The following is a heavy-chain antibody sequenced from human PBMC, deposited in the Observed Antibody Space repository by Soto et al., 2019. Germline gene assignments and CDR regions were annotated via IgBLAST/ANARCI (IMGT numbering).Heavy chain of an antibody. CDR2: IIPILGIA. J-gene: IGHJ5*02. V-gene: IGHV1-69*04. CDR3: ARDPTYYYGSGSPDWFDP. Sequence: SVKVSCKASGGTFSSYTISWVRQAPGQGLEWMGRIIPILGIANYAQKFQGRVTITADKSTSTAYMELSSLRSEDTAVYYCARDPTYYYGSGSPDWFDPWGQGTLVTVSS. D-gene: IGHD3-10*01. CDR1: GGTFSSYT.